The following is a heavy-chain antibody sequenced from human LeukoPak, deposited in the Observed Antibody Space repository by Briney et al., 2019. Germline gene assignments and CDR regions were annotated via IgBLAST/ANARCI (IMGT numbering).Heavy chain of an antibody. CDR3: ARASGYYDSSGYAKLDY. V-gene: IGHV4-34*01. J-gene: IGHJ4*02. CDR1: GGSFSGYY. CDR2: INHSGSA. Sequence: PSETLSLTCAVYGGSFSGYYWSWIRQPPGKGLEWIGEINHSGSANYNPSLKSRVTISVDTSKNQFSLKLSSVTAADTAVYYCARASGYYDSSGYAKLDYWGQGILVTVSS. D-gene: IGHD3-22*01.